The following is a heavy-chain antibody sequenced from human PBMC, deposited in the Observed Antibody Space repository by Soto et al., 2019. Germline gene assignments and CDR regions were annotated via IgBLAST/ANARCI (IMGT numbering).Heavy chain of an antibody. CDR3: ARLGPRGGDNGAFDS. V-gene: IGHV5-51*01. CDR1: GYTFTHYW. J-gene: IGHJ4*02. CDR2: IYPGDSDT. D-gene: IGHD4-17*01. Sequence: EVQLVQSGAEVKKPGESLKISCKTSGYTFTHYWIGWVRQMPGEGLEWMGIIYPGDSDTRYSPSFQGQVTISVDRSIATTYLQWNSLKASDTAIYYCARLGPRGGDNGAFDSWGQGTLVTVSS.